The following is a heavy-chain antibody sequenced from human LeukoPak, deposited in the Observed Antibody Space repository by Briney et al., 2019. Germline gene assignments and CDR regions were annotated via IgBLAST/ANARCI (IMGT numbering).Heavy chain of an antibody. CDR1: GFTVKTYD. CDR3: AGFGVYPY. CDR2: FGISGTI. V-gene: IGHV3-48*01. D-gene: IGHD5/OR15-5a*01. J-gene: IGHJ4*02. Sequence: GGSLRLSCAVSGFTVKTYDMHWVRQAPGEGPEWIAYFGISGTIYYADSVRGRSTISRDNAKNSLFLQMNSLRVDDTAIYYCAGFGVYPYWGQGTRVTVSS.